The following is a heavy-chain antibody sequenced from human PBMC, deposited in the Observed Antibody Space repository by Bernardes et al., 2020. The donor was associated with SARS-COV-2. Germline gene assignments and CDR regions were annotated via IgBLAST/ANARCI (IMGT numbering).Heavy chain of an antibody. CDR2: IIPIFGTT. V-gene: IGHV1-69*13. J-gene: IGHJ3*01. CDR1: GGTINMFV. Sequence: SMKVSCKASGGTINMFVMSWVRQAPGRRLEWMGGIIPIFGTTHYAQKFQGRVTITADESTSTAYLEPRSLRSEDTAIYFCARGRDIVVEPSDSDASDVWGQGTMVTVST. CDR3: ARGRDIVVEPSDSDASDV. D-gene: IGHD2-2*01.